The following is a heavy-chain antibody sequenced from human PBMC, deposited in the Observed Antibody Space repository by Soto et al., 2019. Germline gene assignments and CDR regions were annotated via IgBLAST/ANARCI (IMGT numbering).Heavy chain of an antibody. J-gene: IGHJ3*02. CDR3: ARLITMVRGVGAFDI. V-gene: IGHV4-31*03. CDR1: GGSISSGGYY. D-gene: IGHD3-10*01. Sequence: QVQLQESGPGLVKPSQTLSLTCTVSGGSISSGGYYWSWIRQHPGKGLEWIGYIYYSGSTYYNPSIHSRVPISVDTSRNQFSLKLSSVTAADTAVYYCARLITMVRGVGAFDIWGQGTMVTVSS. CDR2: IYYSGST.